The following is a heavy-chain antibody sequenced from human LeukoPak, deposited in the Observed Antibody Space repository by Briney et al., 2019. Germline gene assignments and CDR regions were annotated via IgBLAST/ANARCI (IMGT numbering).Heavy chain of an antibody. V-gene: IGHV3-30-3*01. J-gene: IGHJ3*02. CDR3: ARDHGSDDAFDI. Sequence: GGSLRLSCAASGFTFRSYAIHWVRQAPGKGLEWVAFISYDGSVKYYADSVKGRFSISRDNSKNTVSLQMNSLRAEDTAVYYCARDHGSDDAFDIWGQGTMVTVSS. CDR2: ISYDGSVK. CDR1: GFTFRSYA.